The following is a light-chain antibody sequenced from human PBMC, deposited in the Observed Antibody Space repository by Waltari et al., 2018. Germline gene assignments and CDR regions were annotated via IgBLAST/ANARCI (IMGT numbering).Light chain of an antibody. V-gene: IGKV4-1*01. Sequence: IVMTQFPDSLAVSLGETATINCRSSQSLFYTSNNKDYLGWYQQKPGLPPKLLIYWASTRESGVPDRFSGSGSVTDFTLTISSLQAEDVAVYYCLQYFDASRTFGQGTKVEIK. CDR2: WAS. CDR1: QSLFYTSNNKDY. J-gene: IGKJ2*01. CDR3: LQYFDASRT.